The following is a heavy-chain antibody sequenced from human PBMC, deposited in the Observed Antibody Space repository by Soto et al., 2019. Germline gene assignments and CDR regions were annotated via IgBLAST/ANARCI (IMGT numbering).Heavy chain of an antibody. D-gene: IGHD1-26*01. CDR2: IYYSGST. CDR3: ARRWGRTFDY. J-gene: IGHJ4*02. CDR1: GGSISSYY. Sequence: QVQLQESGPGLVKPSETLSLTCTVSGGSISSYYWSWIRQPPGKGLEWIGYIYYSGSTSYNPSLKSRVSLSVYTSKNQFSLKLSSVTAADTAVYYCARRWGRTFDYWGQGTLVTVSS. V-gene: IGHV4-59*08.